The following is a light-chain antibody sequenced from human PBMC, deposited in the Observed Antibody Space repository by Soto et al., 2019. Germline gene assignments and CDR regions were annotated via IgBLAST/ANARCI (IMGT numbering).Light chain of an antibody. J-gene: IGLJ3*02. CDR3: QSYDSSLSGSV. Sequence: QSVLTQPPSVSGAPGQRVTISCTGSSSNIGAGYDVHWYQQLPGTAPKLLIYGNSNRPSGVPDRFSGPKSGTSASLAITGLQAEDEADYFCQSYDSSLSGSVFGGGTKRHVL. V-gene: IGLV1-40*01. CDR2: GNS. CDR1: SSNIGAGYD.